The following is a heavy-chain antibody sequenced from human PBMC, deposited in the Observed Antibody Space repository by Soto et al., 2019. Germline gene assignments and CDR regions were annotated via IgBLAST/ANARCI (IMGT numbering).Heavy chain of an antibody. CDR2: ISYDGNVA. J-gene: IGHJ4*02. CDR1: GFTFSNYG. CDR3: AKEGPITNWYFDY. Sequence: QVQLVESGGGVVQPGRSLRLSCAASGFTFSNYGMHWVRQAPGKGLEWVIVISYDGNVAYYADFVKGRFTISRDNSQNTLYLQMNSLITEDTAMYYCAKEGPITNWYFDYWGQGTRVTVSS. V-gene: IGHV3-30*18. D-gene: IGHD1-1*01.